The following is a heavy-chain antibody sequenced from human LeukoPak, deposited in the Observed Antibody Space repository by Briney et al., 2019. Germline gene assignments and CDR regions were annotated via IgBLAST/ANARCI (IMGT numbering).Heavy chain of an antibody. D-gene: IGHD1-14*01. Sequence: GGSLRLPCAPSVFTLNSYLMSWVRQAPGRGLEWVANIKKDGSEESYLDSVKGRFTVSRDNAKNSLFLQMNSLRGEDTAVYYCARSNPNRNALDLWGQGTMVTISS. V-gene: IGHV3-7*01. CDR2: IKKDGSEE. CDR3: ARSNPNRNALDL. CDR1: VFTLNSYL. J-gene: IGHJ3*01.